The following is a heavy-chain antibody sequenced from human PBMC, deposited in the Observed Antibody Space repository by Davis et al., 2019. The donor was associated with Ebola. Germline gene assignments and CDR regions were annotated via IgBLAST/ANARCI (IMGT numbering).Heavy chain of an antibody. D-gene: IGHD3-10*01. J-gene: IGHJ6*02. CDR1: GYTFTSYD. Sequence: ASVKVSCKASGYTFTSYDINWVRQATGQGLEWMGWMNPNSGNTGYAQKFQGRVTMTRNTSISTAYMELNSLRSEDTAVYYCASKSSGLRVPYYYYYGMDVWGQGTTVTVSS. CDR2: MNPNSGNT. V-gene: IGHV1-8*01. CDR3: ASKSSGLRVPYYYYYGMDV.